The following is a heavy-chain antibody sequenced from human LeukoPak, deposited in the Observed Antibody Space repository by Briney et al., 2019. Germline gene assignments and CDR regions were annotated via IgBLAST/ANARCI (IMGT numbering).Heavy chain of an antibody. J-gene: IGHJ6*03. CDR1: GGTFSSYA. D-gene: IGHD6-6*01. V-gene: IGHV1-69*13. CDR2: IIPIFGTA. Sequence: SVKVSCKASGGTFSSYAISWVRQAPGQGLEWMGGIIPIFGTANYAQKFQGRVTITADEPTSTAYMELSSLRSEDTAVYYCARGLAARRLYYYYMDVWGKGTTVTVSS. CDR3: ARGLAARRLYYYYMDV.